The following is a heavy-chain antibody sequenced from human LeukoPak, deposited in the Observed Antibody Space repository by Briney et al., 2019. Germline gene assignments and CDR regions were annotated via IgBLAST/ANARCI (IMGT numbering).Heavy chain of an antibody. CDR3: ARDQGEA. CDR1: GFAFSSYS. J-gene: IGHJ5*02. Sequence: GGSLRLSCAASGFAFSSYSMTWVRQAPGKGLEWVSSITSSSTYIYYADSVKGRFTISRDDAKNSLYLQMNSLRVEDTAVYYCARDQGEAWGQGTLVTVSS. CDR2: ITSSSTYI. V-gene: IGHV3-21*01.